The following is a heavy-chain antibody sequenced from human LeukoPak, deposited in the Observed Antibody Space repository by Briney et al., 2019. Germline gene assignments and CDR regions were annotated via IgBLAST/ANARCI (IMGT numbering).Heavy chain of an antibody. D-gene: IGHD3-16*01. CDR1: GGSISSGSYY. V-gene: IGHV4-61*02. CDR3: ARDGGRARVNYFDY. J-gene: IGHJ4*02. CDR2: IYTSGST. Sequence: SETLSLTCTVSGGSISSGSYYWSWIRQPAGTGLEWIGRIYTSGSTNYNPSLKSRVTISVDTSKNQFSLKLSSVTAADTAVYYCARDGGRARVNYFDYWGQGTLVTVSS.